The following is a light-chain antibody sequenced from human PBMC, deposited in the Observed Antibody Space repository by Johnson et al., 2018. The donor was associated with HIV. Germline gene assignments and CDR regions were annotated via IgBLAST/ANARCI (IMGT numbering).Light chain of an antibody. J-gene: IGLJ1*01. V-gene: IGLV1-51*02. CDR3: GTWDSSLSAVYV. CDR2: ENN. Sequence: QSVLTQPPSVSAAPGQKVTISCSGSSSNIGNNYVSWYQQLPGTAPKLLIYENNKRPSGIPDRFSGSKSGTSATLGITGLQTGGEADYYCGTWDSSLSAVYVFGTGSKVTVL. CDR1: SSNIGNNY.